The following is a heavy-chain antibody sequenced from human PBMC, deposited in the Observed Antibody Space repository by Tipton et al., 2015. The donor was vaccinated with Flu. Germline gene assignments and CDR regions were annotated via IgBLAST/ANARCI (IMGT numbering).Heavy chain of an antibody. Sequence: TLSLTCTVSGGSINNYFWTWMRQSAGKGLEWIGRIYSTGEVGYNPSLKSRVTMSVDTSKNQFSLELSSVTAADTAVYFCARGLSGGTAAGGYENWFDPWGQGSLVTVSS. CDR3: ARGLSGGTAAGGYENWFDP. CDR1: GGSINNYF. V-gene: IGHV4-4*07. J-gene: IGHJ5*02. CDR2: IYSTGEV. D-gene: IGHD6-13*01.